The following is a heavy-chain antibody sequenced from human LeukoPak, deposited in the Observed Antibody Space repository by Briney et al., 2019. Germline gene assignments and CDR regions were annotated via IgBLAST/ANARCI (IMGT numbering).Heavy chain of an antibody. CDR1: GGSISSHY. CDR2: IYYTGSI. V-gene: IGHV4-59*11. Sequence: ASETLSLTCTVSGGSISSHYWSWIWQPPGKGLEWIGYIYYTGSISYNPSLKSRVTISVDTSKNQFSLQLNSVTPEDTAVYYCARGSTTKFHYWGQGTLVTVSS. D-gene: IGHD5/OR15-5a*01. J-gene: IGHJ4*02. CDR3: ARGSTTKFHY.